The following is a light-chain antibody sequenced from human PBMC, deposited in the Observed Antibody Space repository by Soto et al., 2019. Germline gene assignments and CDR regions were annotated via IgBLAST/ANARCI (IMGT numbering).Light chain of an antibody. CDR2: KAS. CDR1: QSISSW. Sequence: DIQMTQSPSILSASVGDRVTITCRASQSISSWLAWYQQKPGKAPNLLIHKASHLESGVPSRFSGSGSGTEFTLTISSLQPGDFATYYCQHYNSYSEAFGQGTRLEI. CDR3: QHYNSYSEA. V-gene: IGKV1-5*03. J-gene: IGKJ5*01.